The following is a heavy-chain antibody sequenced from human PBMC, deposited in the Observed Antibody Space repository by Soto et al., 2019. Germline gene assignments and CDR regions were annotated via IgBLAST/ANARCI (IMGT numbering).Heavy chain of an antibody. CDR1: GGSISSYY. Sequence: SETLSLTCTVSGGSISSYYWSWIRQPPGKGLEWIGYIYYSGSTNYNPSLKSRVTISVDTSKNQFSLKLSSVTAADTAVYYCARERWFDPWGQGTLVTVSS. V-gene: IGHV4-59*01. CDR3: ARERWFDP. CDR2: IYYSGST. J-gene: IGHJ5*02.